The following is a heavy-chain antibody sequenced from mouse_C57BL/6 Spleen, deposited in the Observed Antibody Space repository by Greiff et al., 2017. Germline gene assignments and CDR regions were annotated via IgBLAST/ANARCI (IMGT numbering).Heavy chain of an antibody. J-gene: IGHJ4*01. CDR1: GYTFTSYW. CDR2: IDPSDSYT. Sequence: QVQLQQPGAELVMPGASVKLSCKASGYTFTSYWMHWVKQRPGQGLEWIGEIDPSDSYTNYNQKFKGKSTLTVDKSSSTAYMQLSSLTSEDSAVYDGARGRWLLEGDYAMDYWGQGTSVTVSA. D-gene: IGHD2-3*01. V-gene: IGHV1-69*01. CDR3: ARGRWLLEGDYAMDY.